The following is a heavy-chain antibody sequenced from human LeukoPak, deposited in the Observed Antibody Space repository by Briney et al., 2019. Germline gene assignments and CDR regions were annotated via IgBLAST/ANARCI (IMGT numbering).Heavy chain of an antibody. J-gene: IGHJ6*02. CDR1: GYTFTGYY. V-gene: IGHV1-2*02. Sequence: ASVKVSCKASGYTFTGYYMHWVRQAHGQGLERMGWINPKSGATTYAQKFQDRVTLTRDTSINTAYMDLSGLTSDDTAVFYCAKGATEGYYYYYGLDVWGQGTTVTVSS. CDR3: AKGATEGYYYYYGLDV. CDR2: INPKSGAT.